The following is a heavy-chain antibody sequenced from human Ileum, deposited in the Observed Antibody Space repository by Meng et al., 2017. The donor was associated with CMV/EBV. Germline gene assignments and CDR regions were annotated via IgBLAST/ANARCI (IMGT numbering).Heavy chain of an antibody. CDR2: MFHNGNA. J-gene: IGHJ4*02. CDR1: GVSISSNNW. Sequence: GVSISSNNWWNWVRQSPGKGLEWIGEMFHNGNANYNPSLMSRLSISLDKSNNQVSLNLESVTAADTAVYYCATARRGYSSASCYLENWGQGTLVTVSS. V-gene: IGHV4/OR15-8*01. D-gene: IGHD2-2*01. CDR3: ATARRGYSSASCYLEN.